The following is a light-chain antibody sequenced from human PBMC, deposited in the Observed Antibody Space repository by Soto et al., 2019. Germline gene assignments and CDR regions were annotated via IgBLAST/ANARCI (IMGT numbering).Light chain of an antibody. V-gene: IGLV2-23*03. J-gene: IGLJ2*01. Sequence: QSALTQPASVSGSPGQSITISCTGTSSDVGSYNLVSWYQQHPGKAPKLMIYEGSKRPSGVSNRFSGSKSGNTASLIISGLQAEDEADYYSCSYAGSSSFVVFGGGTKRTVL. CDR1: SSDVGSYNL. CDR3: CSYAGSSSFVV. CDR2: EGS.